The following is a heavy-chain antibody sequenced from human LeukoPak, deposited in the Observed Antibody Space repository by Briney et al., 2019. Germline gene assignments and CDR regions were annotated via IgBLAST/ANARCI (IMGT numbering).Heavy chain of an antibody. Sequence: SETLSLTCTVSGGSISSPTYYWAWIRQPPGKGLEWIGTIHYSGSTFYNPSLKSRVTISVDTSKTQFSLKLSSVTAADTAVYYCARLGGYYDPPGYWGQGTLVTVSS. CDR2: IHYSGST. CDR1: GGSISSPTYY. CDR3: ARLGGYYDPPGY. J-gene: IGHJ4*02. V-gene: IGHV4-39*01. D-gene: IGHD3-22*01.